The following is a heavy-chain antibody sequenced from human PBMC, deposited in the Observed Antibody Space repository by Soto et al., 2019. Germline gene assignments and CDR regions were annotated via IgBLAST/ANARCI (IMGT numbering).Heavy chain of an antibody. CDR3: ARGASWNLVDL. V-gene: IGHV4-59*01. Sequence: SETLSLTCTVSGDSTVNSYWSWIRQAPGKGPEWLGYLSYNGGTNHNPSLQGRATMSVDTAQNQVSLNLNSVTAADTAVYYCARGASWNLVDLWGQGILVTVSS. CDR2: LSYNGGT. D-gene: IGHD1-26*01. CDR1: GDSTVNSY. J-gene: IGHJ5*02.